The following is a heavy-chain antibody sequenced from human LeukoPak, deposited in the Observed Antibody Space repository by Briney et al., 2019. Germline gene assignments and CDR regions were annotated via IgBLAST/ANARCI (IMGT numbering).Heavy chain of an antibody. CDR1: GYTFTGYY. Sequence: ASVKVPCKASGYTFTGYYMHWVRQAPGQGLEWMGWINPNSGGTNYAQKFQGRVTMTRDTSISTAYMELSRLRSDDTAVYYCAREGYCSGGSCYYFDYWGQGTLVTVSS. CDR2: INPNSGGT. CDR3: AREGYCSGGSCYYFDY. J-gene: IGHJ4*02. V-gene: IGHV1-2*02. D-gene: IGHD2-15*01.